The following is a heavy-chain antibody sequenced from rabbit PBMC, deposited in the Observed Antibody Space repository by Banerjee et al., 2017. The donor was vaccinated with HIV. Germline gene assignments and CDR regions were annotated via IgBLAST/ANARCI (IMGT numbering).Heavy chain of an antibody. V-gene: IGHV1S40*01. CDR1: GFTLSSYW. CDR3: ARDYGYGGSGYSRLDL. Sequence: QSLEESGGDLVKPGASLTLTCTASGFTLSSYWMCWVRQAPGKGLEWIACIYISSGRTYYASWANGRFTISKTSSTTVTLQMTSLTAADTATYFCARDYGYGGSGYSRLDLWGQGTLVTVS. J-gene: IGHJ3*01. CDR2: IYISSGRT. D-gene: IGHD8-1*01.